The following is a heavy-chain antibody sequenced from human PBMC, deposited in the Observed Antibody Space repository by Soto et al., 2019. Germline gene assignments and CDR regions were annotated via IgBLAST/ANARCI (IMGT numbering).Heavy chain of an antibody. V-gene: IGHV3-23*01. Sequence: EVQLLESGGGLVQPGGSLRISCAASGFTFGNYAMTWVRQAPGKGLEWVSALTGSGSSTYYADSVRARFVISRDNSKNTLYLQMYSLRAEDTAIYYCAQDFGGRRPFHYWGQGTLVTVSS. D-gene: IGHD1-26*01. CDR1: GFTFGNYA. CDR2: LTGSGSST. J-gene: IGHJ4*02. CDR3: AQDFGGRRPFHY.